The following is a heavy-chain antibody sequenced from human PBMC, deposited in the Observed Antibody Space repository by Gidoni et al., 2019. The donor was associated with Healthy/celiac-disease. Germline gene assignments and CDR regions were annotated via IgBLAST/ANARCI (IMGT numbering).Heavy chain of an antibody. V-gene: IGHV3-9*01. D-gene: IGHD2-21*01. Sequence: EVQLVESGGGLVQPGRSLRILCHASGFTFHDYAMHWVRQAPGKGLGWVLGIIWHSGSIGYADSVKGRFTISRDNAKSSLYLQMNSLRAEDTALYYCAKDTGRGGVPYYYYYYMDVWGKGTTVTVSS. J-gene: IGHJ6*03. CDR1: GFTFHDYA. CDR2: IIWHSGSI. CDR3: AKDTGRGGVPYYYYYYMDV.